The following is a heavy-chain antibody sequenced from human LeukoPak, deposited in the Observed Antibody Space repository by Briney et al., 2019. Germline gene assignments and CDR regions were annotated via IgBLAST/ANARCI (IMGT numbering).Heavy chain of an antibody. D-gene: IGHD3-22*01. J-gene: IGHJ2*01. CDR3: ARAEEGHVNGYSAFWYFDL. Sequence: SETLSLTCTVSWGYISSGRHSWSWIRQPAGKGLQWIGRIFTSGHPDYNPSLKSRVTISVDTSKNQFSLKMTSVTAADAAVYYCARAEEGHVNGYSAFWYFDLWGRGTLVTVSS. CDR2: IFTSGHP. V-gene: IGHV4-61*02. CDR1: WGYISSGRHS.